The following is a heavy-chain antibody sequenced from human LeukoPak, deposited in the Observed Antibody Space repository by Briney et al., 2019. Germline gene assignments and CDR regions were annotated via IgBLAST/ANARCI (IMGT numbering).Heavy chain of an antibody. CDR2: IYISGST. J-gene: IGHJ3*02. CDR3: ARGGLVRGTINSLIAFDI. CDR1: GGSISSYY. V-gene: IGHV4-4*07. Sequence: SETLSLTCTVSGGSISSYYWSWIRQPAGKGLEWIGRIYISGSTNYNPSLKSRVSISVDTSKNQFSLQLNSVTPEDTALYYCARGGLVRGTINSLIAFDIWGQGIMVTVSS. D-gene: IGHD3-10*01.